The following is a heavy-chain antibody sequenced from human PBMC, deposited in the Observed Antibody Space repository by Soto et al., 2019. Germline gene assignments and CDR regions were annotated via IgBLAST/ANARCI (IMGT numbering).Heavy chain of an antibody. CDR1: RYTFTSYG. J-gene: IGHJ4*02. V-gene: IGHV1-18*01. Sequence: ASLKVCCKASRYTFTSYGISWVRHAPGQGLEWMGWISAYNGNTNYEQKLQGRVTMTTDTSTSTAYMELRSLRSDDTAVYYCASMVPHPYYFDYWGQGTLVTVSS. D-gene: IGHD2-8*01. CDR2: ISAYNGNT. CDR3: ASMVPHPYYFDY.